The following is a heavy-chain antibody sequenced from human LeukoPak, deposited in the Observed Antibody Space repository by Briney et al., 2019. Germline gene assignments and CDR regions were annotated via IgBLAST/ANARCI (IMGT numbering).Heavy chain of an antibody. CDR2: INSDGSWT. Sequence: GGSLRLSCAASGNYWMHWVRQVPGKGLVWVSHINSDGSWTSYADSVKGRFTISKDNAKNSLYLQMNSLRAEDTALYYCAKDKSYDSSGQVTWGQGTLVTVSS. J-gene: IGHJ5*02. CDR1: GNYW. D-gene: IGHD3-22*01. CDR3: AKDKSYDSSGQVT. V-gene: IGHV3-74*01.